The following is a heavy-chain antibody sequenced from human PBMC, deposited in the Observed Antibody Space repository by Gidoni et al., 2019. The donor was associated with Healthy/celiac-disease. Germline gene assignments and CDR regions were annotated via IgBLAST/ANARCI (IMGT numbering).Heavy chain of an antibody. CDR2: IIPIFGTA. Sequence: QVQLVQSGAEVKKPGSSVKVSCKAAGGTCSSYAISWVRQAPGQGLEWMGGIIPIFGTANYAQKFQGRVTITADESTSTAYMELSSLRSEDTAVYYCARRYYDILTGYRYYYYYYGMDVWGQGTTVTVSS. CDR3: ARRYYDILTGYRYYYYYYGMDV. V-gene: IGHV1-69*01. CDR1: GGTCSSYA. J-gene: IGHJ6*02. D-gene: IGHD3-9*01.